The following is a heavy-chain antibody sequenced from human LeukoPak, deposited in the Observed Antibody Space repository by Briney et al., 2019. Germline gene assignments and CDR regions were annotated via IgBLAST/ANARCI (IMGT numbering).Heavy chain of an antibody. Sequence: SVKVSCKASGGTFSSYAISWVRQAPGQGLEWMGGIIPIFGTANYAQKFQGRVTMTRDTSTSTVYMELSSLRSEDTAVYYCARDGGYDSSGYLDYWGQGTLVTVSS. CDR1: GGTFSSYA. CDR3: ARDGGYDSSGYLDY. CDR2: IIPIFGTA. V-gene: IGHV1-69*05. D-gene: IGHD3-22*01. J-gene: IGHJ4*02.